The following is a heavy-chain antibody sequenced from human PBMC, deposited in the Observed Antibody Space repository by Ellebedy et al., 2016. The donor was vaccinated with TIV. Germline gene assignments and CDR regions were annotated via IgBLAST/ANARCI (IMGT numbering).Heavy chain of an antibody. Sequence: MPSETLSLTCTVSSVSISSGAYYWSWIRQFSGKGLEWIVYINHRGIAYYNPSLRSRATISIDTSNNEFFLNLTSAAAADTARYYCVREGDYSNSFDSWGQGTLVAVST. J-gene: IGHJ5*01. CDR3: VREGDYSNSFDS. CDR1: SVSISSGAYY. V-gene: IGHV4-31*03. CDR2: INHRGIA. D-gene: IGHD4-11*01.